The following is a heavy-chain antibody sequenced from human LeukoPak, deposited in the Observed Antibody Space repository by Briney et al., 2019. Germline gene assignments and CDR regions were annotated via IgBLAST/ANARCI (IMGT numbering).Heavy chain of an antibody. CDR3: ARVSVIAARPFDY. J-gene: IGHJ4*02. CDR1: GFTFSSYS. CDR2: ISSRSSTI. D-gene: IGHD6-6*01. V-gene: IGHV3-48*01. Sequence: GGSLRLSCAASGFTFSSYSMNWVRQAPGKGLEWVSYISSRSSTIYYADSVKGRFTISRDNAKNSLYLQMNSLRAEDTAVYYCARVSVIAARPFDYWGQGTLVTVSS.